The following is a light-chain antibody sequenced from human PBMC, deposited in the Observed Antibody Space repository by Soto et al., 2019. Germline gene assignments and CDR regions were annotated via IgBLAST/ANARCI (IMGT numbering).Light chain of an antibody. Sequence: QSVLTQPASVSGSPGQSITISCTGTSSDVGSYTLVSWYQQHLGEAPKLIIYEGSKRPSGVSNRFSGSNSFNTASLTVSGLRAEDEADYYCCSYAGGLTSAGYVFGTATKLTVL. CDR3: CSYAGGLTSAGYV. V-gene: IGLV2-23*01. CDR2: EGS. J-gene: IGLJ1*01. CDR1: SSDVGSYTL.